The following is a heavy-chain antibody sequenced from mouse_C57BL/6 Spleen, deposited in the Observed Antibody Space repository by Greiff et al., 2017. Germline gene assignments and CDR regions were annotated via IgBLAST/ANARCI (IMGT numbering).Heavy chain of an antibody. CDR2: ISSGGSYT. J-gene: IGHJ2*01. Sequence: EVQVVESGGDLVKPGGSLKLSCAASGFTFSSYGMSWVRQTPDKRLEWVATISSGGSYTYYPDSVKGRVTISRDNAKNTLYLQMSSLKSEDTAMYYCARVTTVVDYWGQGTTLTVSS. CDR1: GFTFSSYG. CDR3: ARVTTVVDY. V-gene: IGHV5-6*01. D-gene: IGHD1-1*01.